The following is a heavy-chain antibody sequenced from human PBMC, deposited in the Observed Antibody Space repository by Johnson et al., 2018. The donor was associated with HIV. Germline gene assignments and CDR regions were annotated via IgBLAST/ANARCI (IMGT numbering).Heavy chain of an antibody. Sequence: QVQLVESGGGFVKPGGSLRLSCAASGFTFSDYYMSWIRQAPGKGLEWVSYISSSGSTIYYADSVKGRFTISRDNAKNSLYLQMSSLRAGDTAVYYCARGRASWELYYAFEIWGQGTMVIVSS. CDR3: ARGRASWELYYAFEI. D-gene: IGHD1-26*01. J-gene: IGHJ3*02. V-gene: IGHV3-11*04. CDR1: GFTFSDYY. CDR2: ISSSGSTI.